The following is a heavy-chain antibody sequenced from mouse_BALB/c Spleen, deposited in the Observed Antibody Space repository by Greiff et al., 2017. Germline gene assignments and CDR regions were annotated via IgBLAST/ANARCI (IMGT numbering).Heavy chain of an antibody. Sequence: EVQLVESGGGLVKPGGSLKLSCAASGFTFSSYAMSWVRQTPEKRLEWVASISSGGSTYYPDSVKGRFTISRDNARNILYLQMRSLRSEDTAMYYCARAGIYYGYDGGYFDYWGQGTTLTVSS. CDR1: GFTFSSYA. D-gene: IGHD2-2*01. V-gene: IGHV5-6-5*01. CDR3: ARAGIYYGYDGGYFDY. J-gene: IGHJ2*01. CDR2: ISSGGST.